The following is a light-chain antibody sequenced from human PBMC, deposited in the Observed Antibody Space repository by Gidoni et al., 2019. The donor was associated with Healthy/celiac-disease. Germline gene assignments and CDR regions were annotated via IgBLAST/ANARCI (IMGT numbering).Light chain of an antibody. J-gene: IGKJ4*01. V-gene: IGKV1-39*01. CDR1: QSISSY. CDR3: QQSYSTPPA. CDR2: AAS. Sequence: DIQMTQSPSSLSAPVGDRVTITCRASQSISSYLNWYQQKPGKAPKLLIYAASSLQSGVPSRFSGSGSGTDFTLTISSLQPEDFATYYCQQSYSTPPAFGGXTKVEIK.